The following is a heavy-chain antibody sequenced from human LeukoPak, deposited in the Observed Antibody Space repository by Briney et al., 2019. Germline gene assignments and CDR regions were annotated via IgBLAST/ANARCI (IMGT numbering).Heavy chain of an antibody. Sequence: GRSLRLSCAASGFTFIKYTMHWVRQAPGRGLEWVAVISYEGNNKYYADSVKGRFASSVDKSKNTLYLQMNSLRPEDTAVYYCARGGYCSGGSCYPAHFDHWGQGTVVTVSS. J-gene: IGHJ4*02. V-gene: IGHV3-30*09. D-gene: IGHD2-15*01. CDR1: GFTFIKYT. CDR2: ISYEGNNK. CDR3: ARGGYCSGGSCYPAHFDH.